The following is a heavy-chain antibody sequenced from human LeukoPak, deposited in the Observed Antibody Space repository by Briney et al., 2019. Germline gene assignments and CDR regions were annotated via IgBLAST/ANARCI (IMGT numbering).Heavy chain of an antibody. Sequence: PSETLSLTCTVSGYSISSGYYWGWIRQPPGKGLEWIGSIYYSGSTYYNPSLKSRVTISVDTSKNQFSPKLSSVTAADTAVYYCARSWTNMGYYYGSGSYPGGYFDYWGQGTLVTVSS. CDR2: IYYSGST. D-gene: IGHD3-10*01. V-gene: IGHV4-38-2*02. CDR3: ARSWTNMGYYYGSGSYPGGYFDY. CDR1: GYSISSGYY. J-gene: IGHJ4*02.